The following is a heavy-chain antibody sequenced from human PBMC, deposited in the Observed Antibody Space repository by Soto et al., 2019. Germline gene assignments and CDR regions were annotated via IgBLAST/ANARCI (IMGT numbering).Heavy chain of an antibody. J-gene: IGHJ4*02. D-gene: IGHD2-2*02. V-gene: IGHV1-18*04. CDR3: ARVHCSSTSCYRGRKDY. CDR2: ISAYNGNT. CDR1: GYTFTSYG. Sequence: QVQLMQSGAEVKKPGASVKVSCKASGYTFTSYGISWVRQAPGQGLEWMGWISAYNGNTNYAQKLQGRVTMTTDTSTSTAYMELRSLRSDDTAVYYCARVHCSSTSCYRGRKDYWGQGTLVTVSS.